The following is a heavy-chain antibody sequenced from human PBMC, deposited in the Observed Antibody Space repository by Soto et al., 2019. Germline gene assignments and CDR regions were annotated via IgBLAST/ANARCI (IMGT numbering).Heavy chain of an antibody. CDR3: ARWVGGSMYDNSGKYDS. CDR2: VSNDGIRK. Sequence: QVQLVESGGGVVQPGRSLILTCAASGFIFSGSGMHWVRQAPGKGLEWVALVSNDGIRKYYGDSVKGRFTISRDNAENTLYLQMNSLRAEDTAVYYCARWVGGSMYDNSGKYDSWGQGTLDTVSS. V-gene: IGHV3-30*03. D-gene: IGHD3-22*01. J-gene: IGHJ5*01. CDR1: GFIFSGSG.